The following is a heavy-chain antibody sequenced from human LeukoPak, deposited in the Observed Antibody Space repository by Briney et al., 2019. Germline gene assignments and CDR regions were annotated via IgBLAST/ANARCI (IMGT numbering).Heavy chain of an antibody. Sequence: SETLSLTCTVSGVSFSSYYWNWIRQPPGKGLEWIGYMCYSGSTNYNPSLKSRVTISVDASKNQFSLKLSSVTAADTAVYYCARGNYYDSRTYYRAFDIWGPGTMVTVSS. CDR2: MCYSGST. V-gene: IGHV4-59*01. J-gene: IGHJ3*02. CDR3: ARGNYYDSRTYYRAFDI. D-gene: IGHD3-22*01. CDR1: GVSFSSYY.